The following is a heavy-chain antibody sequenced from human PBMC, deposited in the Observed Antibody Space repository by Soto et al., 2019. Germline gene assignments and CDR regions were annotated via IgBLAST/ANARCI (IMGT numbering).Heavy chain of an antibody. CDR3: ARFDWLFSPPDP. Sequence: SETLSLTCTVSGGSISSGDYYWSWIRQPPGKGLEWIGYIYYSGSTYYNPSLKSRVTISVDTSKNQFSLKLSSVTAADTAVYYCARFDWLFSPPDPWGQGTLVTVSS. CDR2: IYYSGST. CDR1: GGSISSGDYY. V-gene: IGHV4-30-4*01. D-gene: IGHD3-9*01. J-gene: IGHJ5*02.